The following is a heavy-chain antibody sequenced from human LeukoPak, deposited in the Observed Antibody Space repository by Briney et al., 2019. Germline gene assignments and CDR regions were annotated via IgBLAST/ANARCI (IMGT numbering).Heavy chain of an antibody. J-gene: IGHJ4*02. V-gene: IGHV4-31*03. CDR1: GGSISSGGYY. Sequence: PSETLSLTCTVSGGSISSGGYYWSWIRQRPGKGLEWIGYIYYSGSTYYNPSLKSRVTISVDTSKNQFSLKLSSVTAADTAVYYCARDGGYGDYVDYWGQGTLVTVSS. D-gene: IGHD4-17*01. CDR2: IYYSGST. CDR3: ARDGGYGDYVDY.